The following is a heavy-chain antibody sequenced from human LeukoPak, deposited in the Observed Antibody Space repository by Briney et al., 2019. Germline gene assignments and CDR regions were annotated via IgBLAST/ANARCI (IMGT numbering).Heavy chain of an antibody. Sequence: PGGSLRLSCAASGFTFSSYEMNWVRQAPGKGLEWVANIKQDGSEKYYVDSVKGRFTISRDNAKNSLYLQMNSLRAEDTAVYYCAREGYCSGGSCFYYYYYMDVWGKGTTVTVSS. CDR3: AREGYCSGGSCFYYYYYMDV. V-gene: IGHV3-7*01. CDR2: IKQDGSEK. D-gene: IGHD2-15*01. CDR1: GFTFSSYE. J-gene: IGHJ6*03.